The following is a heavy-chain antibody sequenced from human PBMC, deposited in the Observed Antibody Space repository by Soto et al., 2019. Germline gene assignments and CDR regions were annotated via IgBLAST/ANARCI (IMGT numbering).Heavy chain of an antibody. D-gene: IGHD2-15*01. CDR2: ISAYNGNT. V-gene: IGHV1-18*04. CDR1: GYTFTMYG. J-gene: IGHJ5*02. CDR3: ARGLRRWWFDP. Sequence: GASVKVSCKASGYTFTMYGISGVGQAPGQGLEWMGWISAYNGNTNYAQKLQGRVTMTTDTSTSTAYMELRSLRSDDTAVYYCARGLRRWWFDPWGQGTLVTVSS.